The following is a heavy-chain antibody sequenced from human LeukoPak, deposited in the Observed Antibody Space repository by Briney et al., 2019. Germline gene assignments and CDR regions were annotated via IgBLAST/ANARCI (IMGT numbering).Heavy chain of an antibody. J-gene: IGHJ3*02. CDR3: ARVDYGDYVEAFDI. CDR2: IYHSGST. D-gene: IGHD4-17*01. V-gene: IGHV4-39*07. CDR1: GGPIRSSYYY. Sequence: SETLSLTCTVSGGPIRSSYYYWGWIRQPPGKGLEWIGYIYHSGSTYYNPSLKSRVTISVDRSKNQFSLKLSSVTAADTAVYYCARVDYGDYVEAFDIWGQGTMVTVSS.